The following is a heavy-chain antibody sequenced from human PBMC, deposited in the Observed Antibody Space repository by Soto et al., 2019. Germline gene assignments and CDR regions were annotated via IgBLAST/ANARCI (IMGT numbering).Heavy chain of an antibody. CDR3: VAVPVTPQLWFGTFDY. J-gene: IGHJ4*02. D-gene: IGHD3-10*01. Sequence: GASVKVSCKVSGYTLTELSMHWVRQAPGKGLEWMGGFDPEDGETIYAQKFQGRVTMTEDTSTDTAYMELNILRSEDTAVYYCVAVPVTPQLWFGTFDYWGQGTLVTVSS. V-gene: IGHV1-24*01. CDR2: FDPEDGET. CDR1: GYTLTELS.